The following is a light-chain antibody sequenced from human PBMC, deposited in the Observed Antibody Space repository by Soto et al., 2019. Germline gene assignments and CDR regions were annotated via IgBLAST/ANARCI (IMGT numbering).Light chain of an antibody. CDR2: KAS. V-gene: IGKV1-5*03. Sequence: DIQMTQSPSTLSASVGDRVTITCRASQSISSWLAWYQQKPGKAPKLLIYKASSLESGVPSRFSGSGSGTEFTLTISSLQPDGVATYYCQQYNSYPSFGGGTKVEIK. J-gene: IGKJ4*01. CDR1: QSISSW. CDR3: QQYNSYPS.